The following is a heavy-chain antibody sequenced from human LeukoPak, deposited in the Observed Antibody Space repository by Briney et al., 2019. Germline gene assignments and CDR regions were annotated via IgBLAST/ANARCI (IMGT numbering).Heavy chain of an antibody. CDR1: GGSISNYY. V-gene: IGHV4-4*07. Sequence: SETLALTCSVSGGSISNYYWSWIRQPAGKGLEWIGRIYTSGSTNCNPSLKSRCTMSVDTSNNQFSLKLTSVTAADTAVYYCARDSYSSSWKYFDYWGQGTLVTVSS. CDR3: ARDSYSSSWKYFDY. J-gene: IGHJ4*02. D-gene: IGHD6-13*01. CDR2: IYTSGST.